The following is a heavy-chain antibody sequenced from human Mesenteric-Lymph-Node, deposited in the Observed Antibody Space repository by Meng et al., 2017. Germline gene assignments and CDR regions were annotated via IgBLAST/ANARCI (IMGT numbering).Heavy chain of an antibody. CDR2: IKSKTDGGTT. CDR1: GFTFSNAW. V-gene: IGHV3-15*01. CDR3: TSTTVSVSYYYGMDV. D-gene: IGHD4-17*01. J-gene: IGHJ6*02. Sequence: SCAASGFTFSNAWMSWVRQAPGKGLEWVGRIKSKTDGGTTDYAAPVKGRFTISRDDSKNTLYLQMNSLKTEDTAVYSCTSTTVSVSYYYGMDVWGQGTTVTVSS.